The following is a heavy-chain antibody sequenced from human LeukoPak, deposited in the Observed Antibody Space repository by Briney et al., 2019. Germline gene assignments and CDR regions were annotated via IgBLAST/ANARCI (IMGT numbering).Heavy chain of an antibody. D-gene: IGHD2-2*01. CDR2: IRYDGSNK. CDR1: GFTFSTYG. Sequence: PGGSLRLSCAGSGFTFSTYGMHWVRQAPGKGLEWVAFIRYDGSNKYYADSVKGRFTISRDNSKNTLYLQMNSLRAEDTAVYYCAKAFHIVVVPAAPLGFDYWGQGTLVTVSS. CDR3: AKAFHIVVVPAAPLGFDY. V-gene: IGHV3-30*02. J-gene: IGHJ4*02.